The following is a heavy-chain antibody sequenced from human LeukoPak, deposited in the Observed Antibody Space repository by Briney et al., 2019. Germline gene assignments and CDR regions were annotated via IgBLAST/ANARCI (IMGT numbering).Heavy chain of an antibody. CDR3: AKDKEHFTMIVVVIGLDY. J-gene: IGHJ4*02. D-gene: IGHD3-22*01. Sequence: GRSLRLSCAASGFTFSSYGMHWVRQAPGKGLEWVAVISYDGSNKYYADSVKGRFTISRDNSKNTLYLQMNSLRAEDTAVYYCAKDKEHFTMIVVVIGLDYWGQGTLVTVSS. V-gene: IGHV3-30*18. CDR2: ISYDGSNK. CDR1: GFTFSSYG.